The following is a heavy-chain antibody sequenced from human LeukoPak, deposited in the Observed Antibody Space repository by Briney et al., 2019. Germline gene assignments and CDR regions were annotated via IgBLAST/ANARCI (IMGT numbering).Heavy chain of an antibody. Sequence: SETLSLTCTVSGGSISSSSSYWGWIRQPPGKGLEWIGSVYYGGSAYYSPSLKSRVTISVDTSKNQFSLELSSVTAADTAVYYCARESDRYCSSMSCPNWYDPWGQGTLVTVSS. D-gene: IGHD2-2*01. J-gene: IGHJ5*02. CDR1: GGSISSSSSY. CDR2: VYYGGSA. CDR3: ARESDRYCSSMSCPNWYDP. V-gene: IGHV4-39*07.